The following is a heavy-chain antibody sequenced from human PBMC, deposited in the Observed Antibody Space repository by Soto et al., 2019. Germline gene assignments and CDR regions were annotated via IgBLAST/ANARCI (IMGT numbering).Heavy chain of an antibody. J-gene: IGHJ4*02. CDR1: GGSISSGGYY. V-gene: IGHV4-31*02. CDR2: VYHSGST. D-gene: IGHD3-10*01. Sequence: SETLSLTCSVSGGSISSGGYYWSWIRQHPGKGLEWIGYVYHSGSTYYNPSLKSRVTISVDTSKNQFSLKLSSVTAENTAVYYCAKDRHYPRDYFHYWGQGTRVTAPS. CDR3: AKDRHYPRDYFHY.